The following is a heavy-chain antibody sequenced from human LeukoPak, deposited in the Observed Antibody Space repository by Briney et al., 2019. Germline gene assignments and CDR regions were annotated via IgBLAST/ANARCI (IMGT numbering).Heavy chain of an antibody. CDR1: GYTFTGYY. CDR2: INPNSGGT. Sequence: ASAKVSCKASGYTFTGYYMHWVRQAPGQGLEWTGRINPNSGGTNYAQKFQGRVTMTRDTSISTAYMELSRLRSDDTAVYYCARVSTRKLWFGELADYWGQGTLVTVSS. V-gene: IGHV1-2*06. D-gene: IGHD3-10*01. J-gene: IGHJ4*02. CDR3: ARVSTRKLWFGELADY.